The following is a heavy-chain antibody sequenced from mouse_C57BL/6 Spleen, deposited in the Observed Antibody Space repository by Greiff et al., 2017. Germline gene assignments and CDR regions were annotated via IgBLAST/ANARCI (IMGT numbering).Heavy chain of an antibody. CDR2: IDPSDSYT. Sequence: VKLQQPGAELVMPGASVKLSCKASGYTFTSYWMHWVKQRPGQGLEWIGEIDPSDSYTNYNQKFKGKSTLTVDKSSSTAYMQLSSLTSEDSAVYYCARSPYYSNYRYAMDYWGQGTSVTVSS. D-gene: IGHD2-5*01. CDR3: ARSPYYSNYRYAMDY. J-gene: IGHJ4*01. CDR1: GYTFTSYW. V-gene: IGHV1-69*01.